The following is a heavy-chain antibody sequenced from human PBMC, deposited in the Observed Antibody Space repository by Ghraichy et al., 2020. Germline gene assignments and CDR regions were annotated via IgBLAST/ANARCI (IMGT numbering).Heavy chain of an antibody. CDR1: GFTVSSNY. CDR3: ARQIPHSGGDYVSN. V-gene: IGHV3-66*04. D-gene: IGHD4-17*01. Sequence: ESLNISCAASGFTVSSNYMSWVRQAPGKGLEWVSVIYSGGSTYYADSVKGRFTISRDNSKNTLYLQMNSLRAEDTAVYYCARQIPHSGGDYVSNWGQGTLVTVSS. J-gene: IGHJ4*02. CDR2: IYSGGST.